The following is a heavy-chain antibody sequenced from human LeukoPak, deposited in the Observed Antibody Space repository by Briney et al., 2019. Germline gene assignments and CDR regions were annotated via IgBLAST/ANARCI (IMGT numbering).Heavy chain of an antibody. CDR2: IYYSGNT. J-gene: IGHJ4*02. V-gene: IGHV4-31*03. CDR3: AGLVGRYSSGLYYYYFDY. D-gene: IGHD3-22*01. Sequence: PSETLSLTCNVSGYSISSGGYSWNWFRQHPGKGLEWIGYIYYSGNTFYNPSLKSRVYISVDASKNQFSLKLTSVTAADTAVYYCAGLVGRYSSGLYYYYFDYWGQGTLVTVSS. CDR1: GYSISSGGYS.